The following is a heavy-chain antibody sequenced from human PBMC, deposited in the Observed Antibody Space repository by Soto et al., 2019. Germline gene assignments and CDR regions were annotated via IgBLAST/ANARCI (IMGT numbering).Heavy chain of an antibody. CDR1: TGSMRTYY. CDR2: ISHTGRT. CDR3: ARDDTTGLFDF. D-gene: IGHD4-17*01. V-gene: IGHV4-59*01. J-gene: IGHJ4*02. Sequence: TSETLSLTCSVSTGSMRTYYWTWIRQSPGKGLEWIGQISHTGRTKYNPSLESRVTISVDTYRKQFSLKLTSVTAADKALYYCARDDTTGLFDFWGQGTLVTVSS.